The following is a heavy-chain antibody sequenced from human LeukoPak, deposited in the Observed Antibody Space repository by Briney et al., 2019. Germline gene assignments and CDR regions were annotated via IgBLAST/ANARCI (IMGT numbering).Heavy chain of an antibody. Sequence: SETLSLTCTVSGGSISSYYWSWIRQPAGKGLESIGRIYTSGSTNYNPSLKSRVTMSVDTSKNQFSLKLSSVTAADTAVYYCARAGYYDSSGYYSFDYWGQGTLVTVSS. V-gene: IGHV4-4*07. D-gene: IGHD3-22*01. J-gene: IGHJ4*02. CDR2: IYTSGST. CDR1: GGSISSYY. CDR3: ARAGYYDSSGYYSFDY.